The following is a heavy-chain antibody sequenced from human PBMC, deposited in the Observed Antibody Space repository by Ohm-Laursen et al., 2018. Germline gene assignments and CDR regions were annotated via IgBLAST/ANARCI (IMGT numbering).Heavy chain of an antibody. V-gene: IGHV4-59*08. CDR3: ARHAGGFDYYGMDV. D-gene: IGHD1-26*01. CDR2: IYSSGTT. J-gene: IGHJ6*02. CDR1: GGSISSYY. Sequence: SDTLSLTCTVSGGSISSYYWSWIRQSPGKGLEWIGQIYSSGTTNYNPSLKSRVTISVDTSKNQFSLRLSSVPAADTAVYYCARHAGGFDYYGMDVWGQGTTVTVSS.